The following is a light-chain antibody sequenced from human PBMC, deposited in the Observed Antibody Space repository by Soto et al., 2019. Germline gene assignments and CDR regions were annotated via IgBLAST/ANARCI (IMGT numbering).Light chain of an antibody. CDR2: DVS. J-gene: IGKJ5*01. Sequence: EIVMTQSPGTLSVSPGERATLSCRAGQGVTTNFAWYQQKSGQSPRLLIYDVSIRATGVPARFSGTGSETDFTLTISGLQSEDSAVYYCQQYNNWPPLTLGQGTRLEIK. CDR1: QGVTTN. CDR3: QQYNNWPPLT. V-gene: IGKV3-15*01.